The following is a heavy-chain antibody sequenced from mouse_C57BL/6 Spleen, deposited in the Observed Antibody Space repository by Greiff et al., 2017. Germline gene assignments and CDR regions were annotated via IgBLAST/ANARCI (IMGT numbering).Heavy chain of an antibody. D-gene: IGHD2-5*01. CDR2: IDPEDGDT. J-gene: IGHJ2*01. CDR1: GFNIKDYY. CDR3: TTVHSNYLDY. V-gene: IGHV14-1*01. Sequence: EVQLQQSGAELVRPGASVKLSCTASGFNIKDYYMHWVKQRPEQGLEWIGRIDPEDGDTEYAPKFQGKATMTADTSSNTAYMQRSSLTSEDTAVYYCTTVHSNYLDYWGQGTTLTVSS.